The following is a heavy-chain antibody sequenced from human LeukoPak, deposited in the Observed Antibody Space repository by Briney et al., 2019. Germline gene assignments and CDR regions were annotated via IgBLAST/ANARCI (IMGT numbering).Heavy chain of an antibody. CDR2: IRSKAYGGTT. D-gene: IGHD3-22*01. J-gene: IGHJ4*02. CDR3: TRARNYYDSKD. Sequence: GGSLRLSCTASGFTFGDYAMGWVRQAPGKGLEWVGFIRSKAYGGTTEYAASVEGRFTISRDDSKSIAYLQMNSLKTEDTAVYYCTRARNYYDSKDWGQGTLVTVSS. CDR1: GFTFGDYA. V-gene: IGHV3-49*04.